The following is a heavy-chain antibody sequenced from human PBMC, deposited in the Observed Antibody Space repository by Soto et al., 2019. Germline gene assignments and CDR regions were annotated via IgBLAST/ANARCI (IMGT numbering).Heavy chain of an antibody. Sequence: EVQLLESGGGFVQPGESLRLSCAASGFTFSLSAMSWVRQAPGRGLDWVSSLSGGGSTTDYADSVKGRFTISRDNSKNTVHLQMNSLSAEDTAVYYGAKGPEYDILTGCDYWGQGALVTVSS. J-gene: IGHJ4*02. CDR3: AKGPEYDILTGCDY. CDR1: GFTFSLSA. CDR2: LSGGGSTT. D-gene: IGHD3-9*01. V-gene: IGHV3-23*01.